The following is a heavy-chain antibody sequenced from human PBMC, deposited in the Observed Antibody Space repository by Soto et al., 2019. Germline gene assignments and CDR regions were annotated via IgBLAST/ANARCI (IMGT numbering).Heavy chain of an antibody. Sequence: ASVKVSCKASGYTFTSYGISWVRQAPGQGLEWMGWISAYNGNTNYAQKLQGRVTMTTDTSTSTAYMELRSLRSDDTAVYYCARSSSGSSSSSPDYWGQGTLVTVSS. CDR3: ARSSSGSSSSSPDY. CDR2: ISAYNGNT. CDR1: GYTFTSYG. V-gene: IGHV1-18*01. J-gene: IGHJ4*02. D-gene: IGHD6-6*01.